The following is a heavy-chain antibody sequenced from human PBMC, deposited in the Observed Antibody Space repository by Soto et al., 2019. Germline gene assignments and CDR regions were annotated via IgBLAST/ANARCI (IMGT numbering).Heavy chain of an antibody. CDR2: IYYSGST. CDR3: ARELFGRSVWFDP. CDR1: GGCISSYY. J-gene: IGHJ5*02. Sequence: TSETVSLTCTVSGGCISSYYWSWIRQPPGKGLEWIGYIYYSGSTNYNPSLKSRVTISVDTSKNQFSLKLSSVTAADTAVYYCARELFGRSVWFDPWGEGTLVTVSS. D-gene: IGHD3-10*01. V-gene: IGHV4-59*01.